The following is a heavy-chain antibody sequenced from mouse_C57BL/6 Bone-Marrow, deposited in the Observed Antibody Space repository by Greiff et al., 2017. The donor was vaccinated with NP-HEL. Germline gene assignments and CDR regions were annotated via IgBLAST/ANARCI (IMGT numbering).Heavy chain of an antibody. CDR3: ARRSYSNYVRCAMDD. V-gene: IGHV1-64*01. J-gene: IGHJ4*01. Sequence: VQLQQPGAELVKPGASVKLSCKASGYTFTSYWMHWVKQRPGQGLEWIGMIHPNRGSTNYNEKFKSKATLTVDKSSSTAYMQLSSLTSEDSAVYYGARRSYSNYVRCAMDDWGQGTSVTVSS. CDR2: IHPNRGST. CDR1: GYTFTSYW. D-gene: IGHD2-5*01.